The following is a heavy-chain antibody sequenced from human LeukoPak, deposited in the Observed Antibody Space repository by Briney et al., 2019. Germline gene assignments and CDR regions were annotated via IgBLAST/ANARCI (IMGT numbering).Heavy chain of an antibody. D-gene: IGHD2-2*01. CDR3: ARDARHKYCSSAICYRGWFDP. V-gene: IGHV1-46*01. J-gene: IGHJ5*02. CDR2: INPTGDST. CDR1: GYTFTSYY. Sequence: GASVKVSCKASGYTFTSYYMHWVRQAPGQGLEWMGLINPTGDSTGYAQKFQGRVTMTRDMSTSTAYMELSSLRSEDTAVYYCARDARHKYCSSAICYRGWFDPWGQGTLVTVSS.